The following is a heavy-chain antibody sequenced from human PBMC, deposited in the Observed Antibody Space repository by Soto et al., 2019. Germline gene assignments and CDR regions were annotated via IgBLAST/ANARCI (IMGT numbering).Heavy chain of an antibody. J-gene: IGHJ4*01. Sequence: ASVKVSCKASGYTFAGYYMHWVRQAPGQGLEWMGWINPNSGGTNYAQKFQGRVTMTRDTSISTAYMELSRLRSDDTAVYYCARLSYYDSSGYYSDYWGHGTLVTVSS. D-gene: IGHD3-22*01. CDR3: ARLSYYDSSGYYSDY. CDR1: GYTFAGYY. CDR2: INPNSGGT. V-gene: IGHV1-2*02.